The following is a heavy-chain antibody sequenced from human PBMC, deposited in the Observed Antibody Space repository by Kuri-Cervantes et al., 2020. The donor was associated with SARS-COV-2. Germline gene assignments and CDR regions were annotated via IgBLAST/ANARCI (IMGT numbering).Heavy chain of an antibody. CDR2: INPDTGNA. D-gene: IGHD2-21*01. CDR1: GYTFTTSD. J-gene: IGHJ4*02. V-gene: IGHV1-8*02. CDR3: YCAPKEGFDS. Sequence: ASVKVSCKASGYTFTTSDINWVRQAAGQGLEWMGWINPDTGNAGYAQKFQGRVTVTRDTSTGTAFMELSSLTSEDTAIYYCYCAPKEGFDSWGQGTLVTVSS.